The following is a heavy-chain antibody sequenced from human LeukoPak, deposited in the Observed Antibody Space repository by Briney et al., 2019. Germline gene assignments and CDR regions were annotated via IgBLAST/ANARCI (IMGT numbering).Heavy chain of an antibody. D-gene: IGHD2-2*01. CDR1: GYTFTSYY. CDR2: INPSGGST. J-gene: IGHJ6*02. Sequence: ASVKVSCKASGYTFTSYYMHWVRQAPGQGLEWMGIINPSGGSTSYAQKFQGRVTMTRDTSTSTVYMELRSLRSEDTAVYYCARVAMIVVVPAVPYGMDVWGQGTTVTVSS. CDR3: ARVAMIVVVPAVPYGMDV. V-gene: IGHV1-46*01.